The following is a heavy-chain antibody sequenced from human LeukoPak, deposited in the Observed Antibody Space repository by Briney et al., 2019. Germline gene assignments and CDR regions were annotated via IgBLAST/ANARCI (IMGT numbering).Heavy chain of an antibody. Sequence: SETLSLTCTVSGGSISSYYWSWIRQPPGKGLEWIGYIYYSGSTNYNPSLKSRVTISVDTSKNQFSLRLSSVTAADTAVYYCAREGIVRTYDQWGQGTLVTVSS. J-gene: IGHJ4*02. V-gene: IGHV4-59*12. CDR2: IYYSGST. D-gene: IGHD2/OR15-2a*01. CDR1: GGSISSYY. CDR3: AREGIVRTYDQ.